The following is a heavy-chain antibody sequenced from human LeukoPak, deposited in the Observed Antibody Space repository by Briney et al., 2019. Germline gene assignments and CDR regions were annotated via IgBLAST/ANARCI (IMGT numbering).Heavy chain of an antibody. J-gene: IGHJ3*02. Sequence: GTSVKVSCKASGYTFTKYGITWVRQAPGQGLEWMGWISAYNGHTNYAQKVQGRVTLTTDTSTSTVYMELRSLRTDDTAVYYCARGWTGDAFDMWGQGTMVTVSS. V-gene: IGHV1-18*01. CDR3: ARGWTGDAFDM. D-gene: IGHD3-10*01. CDR1: GYTFTKYG. CDR2: ISAYNGHT.